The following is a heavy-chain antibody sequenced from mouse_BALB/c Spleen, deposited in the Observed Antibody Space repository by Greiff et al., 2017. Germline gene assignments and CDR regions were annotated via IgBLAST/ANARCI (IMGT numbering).Heavy chain of an antibody. D-gene: IGHD1-1*01. Sequence: EVKLVESGGDLVKPGGSLKLSCAASGFTFSSYGMSWVRQTPDKRLEWVATISSGGSYTYYPDSVKGRFTISRDNAKNTLYLQMSSLKSEDTAMYYCARHKGLLRAMDYWGQGTSVTVSS. CDR1: GFTFSSYG. V-gene: IGHV5-6*01. CDR3: ARHKGLLRAMDY. J-gene: IGHJ4*01. CDR2: ISSGGSYT.